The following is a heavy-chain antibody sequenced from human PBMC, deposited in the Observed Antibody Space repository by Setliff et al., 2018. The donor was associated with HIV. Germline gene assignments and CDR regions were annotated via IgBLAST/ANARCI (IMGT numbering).Heavy chain of an antibody. CDR3: ARIAWPWWQWLVRSGKWYFDY. Sequence: ASVKVSCKASGYTFTSKHINWVRQATGQGLEWLGWMDPSSAATGYAQKFQGRVTLTRDTSINTAYMELSSLTSDDTAVYYCARIAWPWWQWLVRSGKWYFDYWGQGTLVTVSS. CDR2: MDPSSAAT. D-gene: IGHD6-19*01. J-gene: IGHJ4*02. V-gene: IGHV1-8*01. CDR1: GYTFTSKH.